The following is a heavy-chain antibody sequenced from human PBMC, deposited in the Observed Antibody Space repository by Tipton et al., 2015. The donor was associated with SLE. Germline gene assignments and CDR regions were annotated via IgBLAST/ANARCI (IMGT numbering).Heavy chain of an antibody. J-gene: IGHJ3*02. CDR1: GGSISSSSYY. D-gene: IGHD3-22*01. V-gene: IGHV4-39*07. CDR3: ARVGEFYYDSSGHAFDI. CDR2: FYFSSST. Sequence: PGLVKPSETLSLTCTVSGGSISSSSYYWGWIRQPPGKGLEWIGYFYFSSSTSYNPSLKSRVTISVDTSKNQFSLKLSSVTAADTAVYYCARVGEFYYDSSGHAFDIWGQGTMVTVSS.